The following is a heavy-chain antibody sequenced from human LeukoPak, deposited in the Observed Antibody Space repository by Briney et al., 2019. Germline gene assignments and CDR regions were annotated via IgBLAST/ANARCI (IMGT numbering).Heavy chain of an antibody. CDR1: GYSISSGYY. CDR2: IYHSGST. J-gene: IGHJ5*02. D-gene: IGHD3-3*01. Sequence: SETLSLTCAVFGYSISSGYYWGWIRQPPGKGLEWIGSIYHSGSTYYNPSLKSRVTISVDTSKNQFSLKLSSVTAADTAVYYCARISITFFGVGKIWYNWFDPWGQGTLVTVSS. CDR3: ARISITFFGVGKIWYNWFDP. V-gene: IGHV4-38-2*01.